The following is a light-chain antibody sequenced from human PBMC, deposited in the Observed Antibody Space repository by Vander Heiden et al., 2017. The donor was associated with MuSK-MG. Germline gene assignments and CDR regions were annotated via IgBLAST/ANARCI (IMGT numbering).Light chain of an antibody. Sequence: DIQMTQTPSTLSGSVGDRVTITRRASKRISSWLAWYQQKPAKAPKLLIYDASSWERGVTSRFSGSGGGKKVTLTISSRQQDDFAAYYCQQDNSYSTWTVGQGTKVEIK. CDR1: KRISSW. V-gene: IGKV1-5*01. J-gene: IGKJ1*01. CDR2: DAS. CDR3: QQDNSYSTWT.